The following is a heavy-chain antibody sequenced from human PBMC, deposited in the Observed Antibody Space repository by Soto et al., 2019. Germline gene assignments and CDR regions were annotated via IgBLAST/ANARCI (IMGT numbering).Heavy chain of an antibody. V-gene: IGHV4-30-4*01. Sequence: SETLSLTCTVSGGSIISGDYYWSWIRQTPGKGLEWIGYIYYSGDTNYNPSLKSRVIISVDTSKNQFSLKLSSVTAADTAVYYCASLYCISTSCYDSPNWFDPWGQGTLVTVSS. J-gene: IGHJ5*02. D-gene: IGHD2-2*01. CDR3: ASLYCISTSCYDSPNWFDP. CDR1: GGSIISGDYY. CDR2: IYYSGDT.